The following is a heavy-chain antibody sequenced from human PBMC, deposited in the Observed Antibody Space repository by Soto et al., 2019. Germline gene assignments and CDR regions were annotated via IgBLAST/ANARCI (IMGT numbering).Heavy chain of an antibody. V-gene: IGHV3-64*01. J-gene: IGHJ3*02. CDR2: ISSNGGST. CDR3: ATLKASWGVVVAAPLDI. CDR1: GFTFSSYA. D-gene: IGHD2-15*01. Sequence: GESLKISCAASGFTFSSYAMHWVRQAPGKGLEYVSAISSNGGSTYYANSVKGRFTISRDNSKNTLYLQMGSLRAEDMAVYYCATLKASWGVVVAAPLDIWGQGTMVTVSS.